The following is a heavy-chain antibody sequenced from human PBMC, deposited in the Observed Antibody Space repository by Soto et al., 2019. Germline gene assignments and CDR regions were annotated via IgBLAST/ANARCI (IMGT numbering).Heavy chain of an antibody. Sequence: PSETLSLTCAVYGGSFSGYYWSWIRQPPGKGLEWIGYIYYSGFTYYNPSLKSRVTISVDTSKNQFSLKVSSVTAADTAVYYCARETYGDYVGYFDPWGQGTLVTVSS. CDR3: ARETYGDYVGYFDP. CDR1: GGSFSGYY. V-gene: IGHV4-34*01. D-gene: IGHD4-17*01. J-gene: IGHJ5*02. CDR2: IYYSGFT.